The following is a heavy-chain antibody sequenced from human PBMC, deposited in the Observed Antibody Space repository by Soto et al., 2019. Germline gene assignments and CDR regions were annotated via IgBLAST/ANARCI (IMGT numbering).Heavy chain of an antibody. CDR2: IRSDGDTT. J-gene: IGHJ4*02. CDR3: AKGKGAGATPDGANC. CDR1: GFTFSNYG. V-gene: IGHV3-23*01. D-gene: IGHD1-26*01. Sequence: GSLRLSCAASGFTFSNYGMNWVRQAPGKGLEWVSGIRSDGDTTYNSDSVKGRFTVSRDTFKNTVYLQMNSLRVEDSAVYYCAKGKGAGATPDGANCWGQGTLVTVSS.